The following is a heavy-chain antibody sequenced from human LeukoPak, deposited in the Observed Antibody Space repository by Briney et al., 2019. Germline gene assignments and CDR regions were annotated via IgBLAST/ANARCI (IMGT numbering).Heavy chain of an antibody. CDR3: ARDAYYYDSSGYRDAFDI. V-gene: IGHV3-11*01. J-gene: IGHJ3*02. Sequence: GGSLRLSCAASGFTFSDYYMSWIRQAPGKGLEWVSYISSSGSTIYYADSVKGRFTISRDNAKNSLYLQMNSLRAEDTAVYYCARDAYYYDSSGYRDAFDIWGQGRMVTVSS. CDR1: GFTFSDYY. D-gene: IGHD3-22*01. CDR2: ISSSGSTI.